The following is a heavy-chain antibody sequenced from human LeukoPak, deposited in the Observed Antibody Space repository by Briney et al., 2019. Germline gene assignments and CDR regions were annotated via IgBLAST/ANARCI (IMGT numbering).Heavy chain of an antibody. Sequence: GGSLRLSCAASGFTFSSYEMNWVRQAPGKGLEWVSYISSSGSTIYYADSVKGRFTISRDNAKNSLYLQMNSLRAEDTAVYYCSRGRAAPAIVVVPAAIAHWGQGTVVTVSS. CDR1: GFTFSSYE. CDR2: ISSSGSTI. D-gene: IGHD2-2*02. J-gene: IGHJ4*02. V-gene: IGHV3-48*03. CDR3: SRGRAAPAIVVVPAAIAH.